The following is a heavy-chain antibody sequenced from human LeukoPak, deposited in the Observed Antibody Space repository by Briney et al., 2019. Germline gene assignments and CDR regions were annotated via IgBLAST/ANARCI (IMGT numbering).Heavy chain of an antibody. J-gene: IGHJ4*02. Sequence: SETLSLTCTVSGGSISNYYWSWIRQPPGKGLEWIGYIYYSGSTNYNPSLKSRVTISIDTSKNQFSLKLSSVTAADTAVYYCARAVCGAFDYWGQGTLVTVSS. CDR1: GGSISNYY. D-gene: IGHD2-8*01. CDR2: IYYSGST. CDR3: ARAVCGAFDY. V-gene: IGHV4-59*01.